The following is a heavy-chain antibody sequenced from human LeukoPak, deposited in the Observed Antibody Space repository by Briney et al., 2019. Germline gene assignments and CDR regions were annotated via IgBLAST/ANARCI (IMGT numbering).Heavy chain of an antibody. CDR1: GGSISSYY. V-gene: IGHV4-4*07. J-gene: IGHJ4*02. Sequence: SETLSLTCTVSGGSISSYYWSWIRRPAGRGLEWIGRIYTGGSTNYNPSLKSRVTMSVDTSKNQFSLKLGSVTAADTAVYYCARGSYYDFWSGYGESYYFDYWGQGTLVTVSS. CDR2: IYTGGST. CDR3: ARGSYYDFWSGYGESYYFDY. D-gene: IGHD3-3*01.